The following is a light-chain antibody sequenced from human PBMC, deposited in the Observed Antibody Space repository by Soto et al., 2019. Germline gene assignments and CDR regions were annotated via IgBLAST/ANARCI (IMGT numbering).Light chain of an antibody. Sequence: EIMLEESRAGESGSPRERTWHSYRASQSVSSYLAWYQQKPGQAPRLLIYDASNRATGIPARFSGSGSGTDSSRTISSLEPEDFVAYYWQQRSNWAITHRQGTRLEIK. V-gene: IGKV3-11*01. CDR2: DAS. CDR1: QSVSSY. CDR3: QQRSNWAIT. J-gene: IGKJ5*01.